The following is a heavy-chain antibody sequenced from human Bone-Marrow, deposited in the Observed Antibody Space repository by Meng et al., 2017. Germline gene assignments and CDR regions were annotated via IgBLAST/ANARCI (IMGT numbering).Heavy chain of an antibody. D-gene: IGHD3-10*01. CDR3: ARVVIRGYEVLGY. Sequence: VQLVQSGAGVKKPGASVKVSCKASGYTFTDYYLPWVRQAPGQGLEWMGRINPNSGGTNYAQKFQGRVTMTKDTSISTAYMELSRLRSDDTAVYFCARVVIRGYEVLGYWGQGTLVTVSS. J-gene: IGHJ4*02. V-gene: IGHV1-2*06. CDR1: GYTFTDYY. CDR2: INPNSGGT.